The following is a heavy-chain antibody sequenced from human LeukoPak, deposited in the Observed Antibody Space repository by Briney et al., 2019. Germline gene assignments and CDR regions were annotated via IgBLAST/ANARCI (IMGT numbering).Heavy chain of an antibody. D-gene: IGHD6-19*01. Sequence: GASVKVSCKVSGYTLTELSMHWVRQAPGKGLEWMGGFDPEDGETIYAQKFQGRVTMTEDTSTDTAYMELRSLRSEDTAVYYCATAPWGGIAVSHEARALGAFDIWGQGTMVTVSS. J-gene: IGHJ3*02. CDR1: GYTLTELS. CDR2: FDPEDGET. V-gene: IGHV1-24*01. CDR3: ATAPWGGIAVSHEARALGAFDI.